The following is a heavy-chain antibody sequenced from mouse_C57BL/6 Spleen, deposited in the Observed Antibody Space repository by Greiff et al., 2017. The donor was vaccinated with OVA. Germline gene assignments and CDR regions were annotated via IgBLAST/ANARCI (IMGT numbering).Heavy chain of an antibody. V-gene: IGHV3-8*01. CDR2: ISYSGST. J-gene: IGHJ3*01. Sequence: VQLQQSGPGLAKPSQTLSLTCSVTGYSITSYYWTWIRKSPGKKLEYMGYISYSGSTYYNPSLKSRISITRDTSKNQYYLQLNTLTTEDTATYYCARSPQTTVTGFAYWGQGTLVTVSA. CDR1: GYSITSYY. D-gene: IGHD3-2*02. CDR3: ARSPQTTVTGFAY.